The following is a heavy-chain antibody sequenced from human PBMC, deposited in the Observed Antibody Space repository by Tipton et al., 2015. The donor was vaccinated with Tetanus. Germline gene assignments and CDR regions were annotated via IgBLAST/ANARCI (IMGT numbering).Heavy chain of an antibody. D-gene: IGHD7-27*01. Sequence: TLSLTCTVSGGSISSSSYYWGWIRQPPGKGLEWIGSIYYSGSTYYNPSLKSRVTISVDTSKNQFSLKLSSVTAADTAVYYCARGHGDATYFDYWGQGTLVTVSS. V-gene: IGHV4-39*07. CDR3: ARGHGDATYFDY. J-gene: IGHJ4*02. CDR1: GGSISSSSYY. CDR2: IYYSGST.